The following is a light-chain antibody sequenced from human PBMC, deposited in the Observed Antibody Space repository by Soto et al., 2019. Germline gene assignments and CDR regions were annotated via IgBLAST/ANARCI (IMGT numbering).Light chain of an antibody. Sequence: VLTQSPGTLSLSPGERVRLSCRASQKVTSDFLAWYQQRPGQAPRLLISSASSRPTGIPDRFSGSGSGTDFTITINGLEPEDVAVYYCQHYGRLPGTFGQGTKVEIK. CDR2: SAS. J-gene: IGKJ1*01. CDR3: QHYGRLPGT. CDR1: QKVTSDF. V-gene: IGKV3-20*01.